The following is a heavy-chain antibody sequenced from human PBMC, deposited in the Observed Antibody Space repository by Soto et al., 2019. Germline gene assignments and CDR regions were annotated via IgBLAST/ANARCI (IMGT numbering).Heavy chain of an antibody. D-gene: IGHD3-10*01. CDR3: ARQVVDGALAGSGSFDY. V-gene: IGHV4-39*01. CDR1: GGSISSSIYY. Sequence: SETLSLTCTVSGGSISSSIYYGGWIRRPPGKGLEWIGSIFYSGSTYYNPTLKSRVTISVDTSENQFSLKLSSVTAADTAVYFCARQVVDGALAGSGSFDYWGQGTLVTVSS. CDR2: IFYSGST. J-gene: IGHJ4*02.